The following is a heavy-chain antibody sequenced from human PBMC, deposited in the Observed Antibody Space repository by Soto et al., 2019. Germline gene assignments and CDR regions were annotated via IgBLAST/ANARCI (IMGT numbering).Heavy chain of an antibody. CDR3: ARDGVVATEGTPVDP. D-gene: IGHD2-21*01. CDR2: ISAYNGNT. V-gene: IGHV1-18*01. Sequence: SVKVSCKASGYTFTSYGISWVRQAPGQGLEWIGWISAYNGNTNCAQKLQGRVTMTTDTSTSTAYMELRSLRSDDTAVYYCARDGVVATEGTPVDPWGQGTLVTVSS. J-gene: IGHJ5*02. CDR1: GYTFTSYG.